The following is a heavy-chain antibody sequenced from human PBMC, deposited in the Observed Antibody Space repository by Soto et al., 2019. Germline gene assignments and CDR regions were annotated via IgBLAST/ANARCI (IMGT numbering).Heavy chain of an antibody. J-gene: IGHJ6*02. D-gene: IGHD2-2*01. Sequence: QVQLVESGGGVVQPGRSLSLSCAASGFTFSSYAMHWVRQAPGKGLEWVAVISYDGSNKYYGDPVKGRFPISRDNSKNTLYLQMNRLGAEDMAVYYCARDLSRSASCQLGCGMDVWGQGTTVTVSS. V-gene: IGHV3-30*04. CDR3: ARDLSRSASCQLGCGMDV. CDR1: GFTFSSYA. CDR2: ISYDGSNK.